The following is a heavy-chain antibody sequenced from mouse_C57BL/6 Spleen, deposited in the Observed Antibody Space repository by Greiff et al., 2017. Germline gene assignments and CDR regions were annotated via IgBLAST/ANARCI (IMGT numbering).Heavy chain of an antibody. CDR3: ARCGYDSAVWLAY. J-gene: IGHJ3*01. V-gene: IGHV5-12*01. D-gene: IGHD2-2*01. Sequence: EVQVVESGGGLVQPGGSLKLSCAASGFTFSDYYMYWVRQTPEKRLEWVAYISNGGGSTYYPDTVKGRFTISRDNAKNTLYLQMSRLKSEDTAMYYCARCGYDSAVWLAYWGQGTLVTVSA. CDR1: GFTFSDYY. CDR2: ISNGGGST.